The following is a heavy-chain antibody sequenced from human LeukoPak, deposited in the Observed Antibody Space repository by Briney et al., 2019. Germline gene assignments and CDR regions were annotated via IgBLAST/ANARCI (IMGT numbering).Heavy chain of an antibody. Sequence: GRSLRLSCAASGFSFSTYTMHWVRQAPGKGLEWVAVIPFDGNTKLYADSVKGRFTISRDDSKSTLYLQMNSLRPEDTAVYYCARAGSPTQNWFDPWGQGTLVTVSS. CDR2: IPFDGNTK. D-gene: IGHD6-19*01. CDR3: ARAGSPTQNWFDP. V-gene: IGHV3-30-3*01. CDR1: GFSFSTYT. J-gene: IGHJ5*02.